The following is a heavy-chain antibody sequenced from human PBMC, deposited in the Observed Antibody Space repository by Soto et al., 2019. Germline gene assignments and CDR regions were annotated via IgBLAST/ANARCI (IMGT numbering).Heavy chain of an antibody. J-gene: IGHJ4*02. D-gene: IGHD1-26*01. Sequence: LRLSCVGSGFTFSNYGMHWVRQPPGRGLEWVALISDDGDKRYYADSVRGRLIISRDNSKDTLYLQMNSLGPDDTAVYFCAKARVRIVGANSFDYWGQGTPVTVSS. V-gene: IGHV3-30*18. CDR1: GFTFSNYG. CDR2: ISDDGDKR. CDR3: AKARVRIVGANSFDY.